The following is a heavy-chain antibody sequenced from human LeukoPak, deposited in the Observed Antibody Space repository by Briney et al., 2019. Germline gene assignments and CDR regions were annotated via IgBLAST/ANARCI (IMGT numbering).Heavy chain of an antibody. CDR3: ARGPTPDYYYYYMDV. J-gene: IGHJ6*03. CDR2: INPNSGGT. D-gene: IGHD1-14*01. V-gene: IGHV1-2*02. CDR1: GYTFTGYY. Sequence: ASVKVSCKASGYTFTGYYMHWVRQAPGQGLEWMGWINPNSGGTNYAQKFQGRVTMTRNTSISTAYMELSSLRSDDTAVYYCARGPTPDYYYYYMDVWGKGTTVTISS.